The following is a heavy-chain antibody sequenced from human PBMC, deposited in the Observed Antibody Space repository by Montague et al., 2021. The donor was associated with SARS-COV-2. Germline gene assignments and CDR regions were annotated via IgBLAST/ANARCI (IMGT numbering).Heavy chain of an antibody. J-gene: IGHJ6*02. CDR1: GGSFSGYY. CDR2: INHSGST. CDR3: ARRGYSYYYYGMDV. D-gene: IGHD5-24*01. Sequence: SETRSLTCAVYGGSFSGYYWSWIRQPPGKGLEWIGEINHSGSTNXXPSLKSRVTISVDTSKNQFSLKLSSVTAADTAVYYCARRGYSYYYYGMDVWGQGTTVTVSS. V-gene: IGHV4-34*01.